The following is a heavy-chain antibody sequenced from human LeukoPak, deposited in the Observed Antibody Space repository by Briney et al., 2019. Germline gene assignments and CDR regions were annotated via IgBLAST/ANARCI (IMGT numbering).Heavy chain of an antibody. CDR3: ARDHARQPRDFIVVVPAAISS. Sequence: PGGSLRLSCAASGFTFSSYSMNWVRQAPGKGLEWVSSISSSNSYIYYADSVKGRFTISRDNAKNSLYLQMNSLRAEDTAVYYCARDHARQPRDFIVVVPAAISSWGQGTLVTVSS. J-gene: IGHJ4*02. D-gene: IGHD2-2*01. CDR2: ISSSNSYI. CDR1: GFTFSSYS. V-gene: IGHV3-21*01.